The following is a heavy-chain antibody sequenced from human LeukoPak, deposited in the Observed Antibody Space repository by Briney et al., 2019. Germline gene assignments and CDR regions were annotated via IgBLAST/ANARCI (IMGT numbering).Heavy chain of an antibody. Sequence: SETLSLTCTVSGGSISSSSYYWGWIRQPPGKGLEWIGYISTSGSTNYNPSLKSRVTMSVDTSKNQFSLKLSSVTAADTAVYYCARDTCSGGTCYYDYWGQGTLVTVSS. J-gene: IGHJ4*02. CDR2: ISTSGST. CDR3: ARDTCSGGTCYYDY. CDR1: GGSISSSSYY. D-gene: IGHD2-15*01. V-gene: IGHV4-61*05.